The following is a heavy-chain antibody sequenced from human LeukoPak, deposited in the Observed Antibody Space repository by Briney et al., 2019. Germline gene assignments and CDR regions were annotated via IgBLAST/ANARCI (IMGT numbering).Heavy chain of an antibody. D-gene: IGHD6-13*01. J-gene: IGHJ4*01. CDR1: GFTFSTSA. Sequence: PGGSLRLSCAACGFTFSTSAVNWVRQAPGKGLEWVSGICLTEGSTYYAESVKGPFTISRDNSKKTVYLQMNSLRAEDTAVYYCAKGGSSRSGFDYSGHGTLVTVSS. CDR3: AKGGSSRSGFDY. CDR2: ICLTEGST. V-gene: IGHV3-23*01.